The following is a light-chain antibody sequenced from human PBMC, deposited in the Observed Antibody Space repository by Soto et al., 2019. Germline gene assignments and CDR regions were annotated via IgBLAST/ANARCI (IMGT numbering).Light chain of an antibody. CDR2: DAS. Sequence: EIVLTQSPATLSLSPGERATLSCRASQSVSSYLAWYQQKPGQAPRLLIYDASNRATGIPARFSGSGSGTDFTLTISSLEPEDFAVYYCQQRSNWTPTWTFGQGTNVEIK. J-gene: IGKJ1*01. CDR1: QSVSSY. CDR3: QQRSNWTPTWT. V-gene: IGKV3-11*01.